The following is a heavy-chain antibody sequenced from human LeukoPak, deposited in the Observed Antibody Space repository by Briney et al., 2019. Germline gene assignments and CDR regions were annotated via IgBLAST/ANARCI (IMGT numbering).Heavy chain of an antibody. CDR1: GGSISGSSYY. Sequence: PSETLSLTCTVSGGSISGSSYYWGWIRQPPGKGLEWIGSIYHSGSTYYNPSLKSRVTISVDTSKNQFPPKLSSVTAADTAVYYCAVRMVRGVHQLDYWGQGTLVTVSS. V-gene: IGHV4-39*06. J-gene: IGHJ4*02. D-gene: IGHD3-10*01. CDR3: AVRMVRGVHQLDY. CDR2: IYHSGST.